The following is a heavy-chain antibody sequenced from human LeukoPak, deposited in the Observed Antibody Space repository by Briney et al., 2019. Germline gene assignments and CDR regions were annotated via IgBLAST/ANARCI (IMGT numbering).Heavy chain of an antibody. CDR2: IYTSGST. V-gene: IGHV4-4*07. CDR3: AREIRYSSSWYYYYYGMDV. Sequence: SETLPLTCTVSGGSISSYYWSWIRQPAGKGLEWIGRIYTSGSTNYNPSLKSRVTMSVDTSKNQFSLKLSSVTAADTAVYYCAREIRYSSSWYYYYYGMDVWGQGTTVT. CDR1: GGSISSYY. J-gene: IGHJ6*02. D-gene: IGHD6-13*01.